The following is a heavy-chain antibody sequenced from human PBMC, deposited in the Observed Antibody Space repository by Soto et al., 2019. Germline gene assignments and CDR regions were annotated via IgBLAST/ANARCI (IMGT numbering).Heavy chain of an antibody. CDR2: IYYSGST. Sequence: PSETLSLTCSVSGGSISSGGYYWSWIRQHPGKGLEWIGYIYYSGSTYYNPSLKSRVTISVDTSKNQFSLKLSSVTAADTAVYYCARGRTTVTTPYYFDYWGQGTLVTVSS. V-gene: IGHV4-31*03. CDR3: ARGRTTVTTPYYFDY. CDR1: GGSISSGGYY. D-gene: IGHD4-17*01. J-gene: IGHJ4*02.